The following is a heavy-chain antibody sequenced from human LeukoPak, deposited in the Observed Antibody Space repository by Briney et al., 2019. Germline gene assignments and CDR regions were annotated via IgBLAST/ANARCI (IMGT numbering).Heavy chain of an antibody. V-gene: IGHV3-53*01. J-gene: IGHJ4*02. CDR2: IFRNGNT. D-gene: IGHD5-24*01. CDR3: ARDRRDGYTY. CDR1: GFTFSNAW. Sequence: PGGSLRLSCAASGFTFSNAWMSWVRQAPGKGLEWVSVIFRNGNTYYADSVKGRVTISRDNSKNTVYLQMNSLRAEDTAVYYCARDRRDGYTYWGQGTLVTVSS.